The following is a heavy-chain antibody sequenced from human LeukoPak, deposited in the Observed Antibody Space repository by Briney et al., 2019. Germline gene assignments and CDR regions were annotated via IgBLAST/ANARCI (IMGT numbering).Heavy chain of an antibody. CDR3: ARDADRGPWIQLWSDDAFDI. J-gene: IGHJ3*02. CDR1: GFTFSDYY. Sequence: GGSLRLSCAASGFTFSDYYMSWIRQAPGKGLEWVSYISRSGSTIYYADSVKGRFTISRDNAKNSLYLQMNSLRAEDTAVYYCARDADRGPWIQLWSDDAFDIWGQGTMVTVSS. D-gene: IGHD5-18*01. V-gene: IGHV3-11*04. CDR2: ISRSGSTI.